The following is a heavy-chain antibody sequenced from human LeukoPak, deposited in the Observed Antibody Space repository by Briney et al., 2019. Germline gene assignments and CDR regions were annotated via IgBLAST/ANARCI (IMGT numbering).Heavy chain of an antibody. D-gene: IGHD3-3*01. CDR1: GFTFSSYS. J-gene: IGHJ4*02. Sequence: RTGGSLRLSCAASGFTFSSYSMNWVRQAPGKGLEWVSYISSSSSTIYYADSVKGRFTISRDNAKNSLYLQMNSLRAEDTAVYYCARGRFLQWLGPDYWGQGTLVTVSS. V-gene: IGHV3-48*04. CDR2: ISSSSSTI. CDR3: ARGRFLQWLGPDY.